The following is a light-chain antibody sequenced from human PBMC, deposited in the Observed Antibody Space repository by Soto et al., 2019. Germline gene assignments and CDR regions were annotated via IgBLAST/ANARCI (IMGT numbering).Light chain of an antibody. CDR1: TSDIGTNA. J-gene: IGLJ1*01. CDR3: ANWNDSFYV. Sequence: QSVLTQPPSASGSPGQRVIVSCSGSTSDIGTNAVNWCQHLPGTAPKLLIYTNNQRPSGVPDRFSGSKSGTAASLAISGLQYEDDADYYCANWNDSFYVFGTGTKLTVL. V-gene: IGLV1-44*01. CDR2: TNN.